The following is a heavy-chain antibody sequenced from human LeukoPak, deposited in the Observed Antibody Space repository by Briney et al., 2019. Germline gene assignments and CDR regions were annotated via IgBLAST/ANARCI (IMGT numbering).Heavy chain of an antibody. Sequence: PGGSLRLSCAASGFTFSSYAMSWVRQAPGKGLEWVSAISDSGGSTYYAVSVKGRFAISRDNSKNTLYLQMNSLRAEDTAVYYCAKAQSKWEPPDYWGQGTLVTVSS. CDR1: GFTFSSYA. CDR2: ISDSGGST. J-gene: IGHJ4*02. D-gene: IGHD1-26*01. CDR3: AKAQSKWEPPDY. V-gene: IGHV3-23*01.